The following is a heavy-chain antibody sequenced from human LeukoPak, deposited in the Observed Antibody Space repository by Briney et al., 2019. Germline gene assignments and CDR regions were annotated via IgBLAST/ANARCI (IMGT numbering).Heavy chain of an antibody. CDR3: ARDVGYYFDY. V-gene: IGHV1-69*06. J-gene: IGHJ4*02. D-gene: IGHD3-10*01. Sequence: SVKVSCKASGGTFSSYAINWVRQAPGQGLEWMGGIIPIFDTTNYAQNFQGRVTITADKSTNTAYMELSSLRSEDTAVYYCARDVGYYFDYWGQGTLVTVSS. CDR2: IIPIFDTT. CDR1: GGTFSSYA.